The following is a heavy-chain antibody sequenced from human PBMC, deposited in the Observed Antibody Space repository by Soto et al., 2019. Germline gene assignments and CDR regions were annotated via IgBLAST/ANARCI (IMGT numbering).Heavy chain of an antibody. CDR3: AKDPDSSGSLPGNYFDY. V-gene: IGHV3-23*01. J-gene: IGHJ4*02. D-gene: IGHD6-19*01. Sequence: GGSLRLSCAASGFTFSSYAMSWVRQAPGKGLEWVSAISGSGGSTYYADSVKGRFTISRDNSKNTLYLQMNSLRAEDTAVFYCAKDPDSSGSLPGNYFDYWGQGTLVTVSS. CDR1: GFTFSSYA. CDR2: ISGSGGST.